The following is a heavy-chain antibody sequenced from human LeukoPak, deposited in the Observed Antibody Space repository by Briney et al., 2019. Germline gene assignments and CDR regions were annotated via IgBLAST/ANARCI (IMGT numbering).Heavy chain of an antibody. CDR2: IWHSGST. CDR3: ARYTRGRNGMDV. CDR1: GGSISSNNW. Sequence: NPSGTLSLTCAVSGGSISSNNWWSWVRQPPGEGLEWIGEIWHSGSTNYKPSLKSRVTMSVDKSKNEFSLKLSSVTAADTAVYYCARYTRGRNGMDVWGQGTTVTVSS. J-gene: IGHJ6*02. V-gene: IGHV4-4*02. D-gene: IGHD1-26*01.